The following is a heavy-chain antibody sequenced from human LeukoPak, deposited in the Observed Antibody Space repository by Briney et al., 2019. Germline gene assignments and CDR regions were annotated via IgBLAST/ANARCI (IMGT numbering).Heavy chain of an antibody. Sequence: GASVKVSCKASGYTFTRYGISWVRQAPGQGLEWMGWISAYNGNTNYAQKLQGRVTMTRDTSTSTIYMELSSLRSEDTAVYYCARSGYLVVTAYDAFDIWGQGTMVTVSS. CDR3: ARSGYLVVTAYDAFDI. CDR2: ISAYNGNT. CDR1: GYTFTRYG. J-gene: IGHJ3*02. D-gene: IGHD2-21*02. V-gene: IGHV1-18*01.